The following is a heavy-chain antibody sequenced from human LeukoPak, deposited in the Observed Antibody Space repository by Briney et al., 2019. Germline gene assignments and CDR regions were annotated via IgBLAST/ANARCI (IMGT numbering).Heavy chain of an antibody. CDR2: IYHSGST. CDR1: GGSISSGGYS. CDR3: ARGGCSGGSCYPPSI. V-gene: IGHV4-30-2*01. D-gene: IGHD2-15*01. Sequence: SQTLSLTCAVSGGSISSGGYSWSWIRQPPGKGLEWIGYIYHSGSTYYNPSLKSRVTISVDRSKNQFSLKLSSVTAADTAVYYCARGGCSGGSCYPPSIWGQGTTVTVSS. J-gene: IGHJ6*02.